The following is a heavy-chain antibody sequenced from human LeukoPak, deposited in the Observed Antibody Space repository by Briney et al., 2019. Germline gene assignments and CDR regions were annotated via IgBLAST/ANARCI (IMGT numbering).Heavy chain of an antibody. J-gene: IGHJ4*02. D-gene: IGHD6-13*01. CDR1: GGSLWSFY. V-gene: IGHV4-59*01. CDR2: IYYTGTT. Sequence: SETLSLTCTVSGGSLWSFYWSWIRQPPGKGLEWIGYIYYTGTTNYNPSLKSRVTISVDTSNDQFSLKLTSVTAADTAMYYCARGGSSWDYWGQGTLVTVSS. CDR3: ARGGSSWDY.